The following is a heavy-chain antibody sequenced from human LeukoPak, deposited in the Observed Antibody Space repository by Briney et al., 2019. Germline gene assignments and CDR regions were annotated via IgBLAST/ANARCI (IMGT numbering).Heavy chain of an antibody. J-gene: IGHJ4*02. D-gene: IGHD3-22*01. CDR2: IIPILGTG. CDR1: GGTFSNFA. Sequence: GASVKVSCKASGGTFSNFAISWVRQAPGQGLEWMGAIIPILGTGDYAQKFHARISITADDSTSTAYLELSSLRSEDTAVYYCARGLEYYADSSGYYGAHHYWGQGTLVTVSS. V-gene: IGHV1-69*13. CDR3: ARGLEYYADSSGYYGAHHY.